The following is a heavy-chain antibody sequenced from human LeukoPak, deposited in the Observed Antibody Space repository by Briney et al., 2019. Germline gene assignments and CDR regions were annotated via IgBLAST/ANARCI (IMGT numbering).Heavy chain of an antibody. Sequence: PGGSLRLSCAASGFTFSSYDMHWVRQAPGKGLEWVAVISYDGSNKYYADSEKGRFTIYKDNSTNTQYLKRNSLRAEVTAVIFWARVIDYLGQGT. CDR1: GFTFSSYD. J-gene: IGHJ4*02. D-gene: IGHD2/OR15-2a*01. CDR2: ISYDGSNK. V-gene: IGHV3-30*04. CDR3: ARVIDY.